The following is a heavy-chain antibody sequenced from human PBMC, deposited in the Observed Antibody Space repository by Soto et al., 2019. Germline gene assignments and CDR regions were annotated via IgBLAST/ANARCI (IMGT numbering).Heavy chain of an antibody. CDR1: GYTFTSYY. Sequence: QVQLVQSGAEVKKPGASVKVSCKASGYTFTSYYMHWVRQAPGQGLEWMGIINPSGGSTSYAQKLRGGVTMTRDTSTSTVYMELSGLGSEDTAVYYCARENVVVVPAATLTYWFDPWGQGTLVTVSS. CDR2: INPSGGST. V-gene: IGHV1-46*03. J-gene: IGHJ5*02. CDR3: ARENVVVVPAATLTYWFDP. D-gene: IGHD2-2*01.